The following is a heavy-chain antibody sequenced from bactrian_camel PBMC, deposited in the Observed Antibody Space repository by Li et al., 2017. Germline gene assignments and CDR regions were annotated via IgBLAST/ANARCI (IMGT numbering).Heavy chain of an antibody. D-gene: IGHD2*01. CDR3: AADPYRGGYCYWDPPGYNY. CDR2: TYSNGGST. CDR1: GYSYSSDC. Sequence: HVQLVESGGGSVQAGGSLKLSCVASGYSYSSDCMGWFRQAPGKEREVVADTYSNGGSTYYADFVKGRFTISQDKAKNTLYLQMNSLKPEDSAVYYCAADPYRGGYCYWDPPGYNYWGQGTQVTVS. V-gene: IGHV3-3*01. J-gene: IGHJ4*01.